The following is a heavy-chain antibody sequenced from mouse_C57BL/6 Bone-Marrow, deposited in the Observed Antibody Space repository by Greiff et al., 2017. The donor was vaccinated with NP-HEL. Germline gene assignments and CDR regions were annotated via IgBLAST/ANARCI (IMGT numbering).Heavy chain of an antibody. Sequence: EVKLQESGAELVRPGASVKLSCTASGFNIKDDYMQWVKQRPEQGLEWIGWIDPENGDTKYASKFQGKATITSDTSSNTAYLQLSSLTSEDTAVYYCTPYYGSFAYWGQGTLVTVSA. CDR3: TPYYGSFAY. CDR2: IDPENGDT. D-gene: IGHD1-1*01. CDR1: GFNIKDDY. J-gene: IGHJ3*01. V-gene: IGHV14-4*01.